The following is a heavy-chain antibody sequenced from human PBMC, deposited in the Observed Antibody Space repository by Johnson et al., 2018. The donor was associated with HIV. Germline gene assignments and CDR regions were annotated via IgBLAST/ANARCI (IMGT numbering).Heavy chain of an antibody. D-gene: IGHD2-21*02. V-gene: IGHV3-33*01. J-gene: IGHJ3*02. CDR3: TTEGGHNCGGDCYPDAFDI. CDR2: MWYDGSNK. Sequence: VHLVESGGGVVQPGRSLRLSCAASGFTFSTYGMHWVRQAPGKGLEWVAVMWYDGSNKYYADSVKGRFTISRDNSKNTLYLHINSLITEDTAVYYCTTEGGHNCGGDCYPDAFDIWGQGTMVTVSS. CDR1: GFTFSTYG.